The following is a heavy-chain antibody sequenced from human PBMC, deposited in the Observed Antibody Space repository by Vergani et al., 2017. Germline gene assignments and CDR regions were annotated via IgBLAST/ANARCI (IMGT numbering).Heavy chain of an antibody. V-gene: IGHV3-64D*06. J-gene: IGHJ4*02. Sequence: EVQLVESGGGLVQPGGSLRLSCSASGFTFSSYAMHWVRQAPGKGREYVSAISSNGGSTYYADSVKGRFTISRANSKNTRYLQMSSLGAEDTGVYYCVIPAADYGDHPDWGEGTLVTVSS. CDR1: GFTFSSYA. CDR2: ISSNGGST. CDR3: VIPAADYGDHPD. D-gene: IGHD4-17*01.